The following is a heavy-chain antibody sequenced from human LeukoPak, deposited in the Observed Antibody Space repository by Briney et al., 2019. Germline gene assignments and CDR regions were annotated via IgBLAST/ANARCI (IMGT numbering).Heavy chain of an antibody. V-gene: IGHV3-15*01. CDR1: GFTFSDFP. CDR2: IKSKTDGGTT. J-gene: IGHJ4*02. Sequence: GSLRLSCAASGFTFSDFPMIWVRQAPGKGLEWVGRIKSKTDGGTTDYAAPVKGRFTISRDDSKNTLYLQMNSLKTEDTAVYYCTTGYYYDSSGYRTSYWGQGTLVTVSS. D-gene: IGHD3-22*01. CDR3: TTGYYYDSSGYRTSY.